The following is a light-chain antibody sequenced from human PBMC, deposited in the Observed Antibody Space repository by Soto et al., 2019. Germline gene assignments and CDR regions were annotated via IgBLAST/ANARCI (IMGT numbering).Light chain of an antibody. CDR2: DDS. J-gene: IGLJ1*01. V-gene: IGLV3-21*02. Sequence: SYELTQPPSVSVAPDQTATVTCGGNNVGSKSVHWYQQKPGQAPVLVVYDDSDRPSGIPERFSGSNAGNTATLTISRVEAGDEADYYCQVWDTTSDQGVFGTGTKLTVL. CDR3: QVWDTTSDQGV. CDR1: NVGSKS.